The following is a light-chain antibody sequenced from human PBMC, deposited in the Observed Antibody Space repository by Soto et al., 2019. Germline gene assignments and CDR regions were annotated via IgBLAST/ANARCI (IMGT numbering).Light chain of an antibody. Sequence: DIQMTQSPSTLSASVGDRVTITCRASQSISSWLAWYQQKPGKAPKLLIYKASSLESGVPSRFSGSGSGTEFTLTISSLQPDDFATYYCQQSPGTFGQGTKLEIK. CDR3: QQSPGT. CDR1: QSISSW. V-gene: IGKV1-5*03. CDR2: KAS. J-gene: IGKJ2*02.